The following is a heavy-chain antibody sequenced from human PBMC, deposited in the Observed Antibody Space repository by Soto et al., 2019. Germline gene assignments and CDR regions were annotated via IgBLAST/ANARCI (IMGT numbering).Heavy chain of an antibody. CDR3: AREGMGGDIGDGFDL. V-gene: IGHV3-33*01. D-gene: IGHD4-17*01. CDR1: GFTFSNFG. Sequence: QVQLVESGGGVVQPGRSLRLSCAASGFTFSNFGIHWVRQAPGKGLEWVAVIWYDGTNKHYADSVKGRFTISRDNSKNTLYLQINSLRAGDTAVYYCAREGMGGDIGDGFDLGGQGTKVTVSS. CDR2: IWYDGTNK. J-gene: IGHJ3*01.